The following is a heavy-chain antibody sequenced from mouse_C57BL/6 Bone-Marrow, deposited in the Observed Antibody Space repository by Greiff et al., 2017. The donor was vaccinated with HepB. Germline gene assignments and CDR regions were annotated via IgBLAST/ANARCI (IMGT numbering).Heavy chain of an antibody. CDR3: ARGGYYGSSSYWYFDV. CDR2: IYPANGNT. J-gene: IGHJ1*03. Sequence: VQLKESVAELVRPGASVKLSCTASGFNIKNTYMHWVKQSPEQGLELIGRIYPANGNTKYAPKFQGKATITADTSSNTAYLQLSSLTSEDTAIYYGARGGYYGSSSYWYFDVWGTGTTVTVSS. D-gene: IGHD1-1*01. V-gene: IGHV14-3*01. CDR1: GFNIKNTY.